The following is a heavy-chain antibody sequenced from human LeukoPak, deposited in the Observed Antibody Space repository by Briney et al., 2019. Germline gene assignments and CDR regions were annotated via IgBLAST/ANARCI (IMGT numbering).Heavy chain of an antibody. D-gene: IGHD3-10*01. Sequence: GGSLRLSCAASGFTFDDYAMHWVRQAPGKGLEWVSGISWNSGSIGYADSVKGRFTISRDNAKNSLYLQMNSLRAEDTALYYCARALGSGSYYPRGFDPWGQGTLVTVSS. CDR3: ARALGSGSYYPRGFDP. V-gene: IGHV3-9*01. CDR2: ISWNSGSI. J-gene: IGHJ5*02. CDR1: GFTFDDYA.